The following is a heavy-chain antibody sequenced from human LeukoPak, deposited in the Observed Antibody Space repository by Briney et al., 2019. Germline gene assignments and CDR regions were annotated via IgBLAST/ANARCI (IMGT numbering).Heavy chain of an antibody. J-gene: IGHJ4*02. Sequence: GRSLRLSCAASGFTFSSYAMHWVRQAPGKGLEWVAVISYDGSNKYYADSVKGRFTISRDNSKNTLYLQMNSLRAEDTAVYYCATSPDSSGYYFDDYWGQGTLVTVSS. V-gene: IGHV3-30-3*01. CDR2: ISYDGSNK. D-gene: IGHD3-22*01. CDR3: ATSPDSSGYYFDDY. CDR1: GFTFSSYA.